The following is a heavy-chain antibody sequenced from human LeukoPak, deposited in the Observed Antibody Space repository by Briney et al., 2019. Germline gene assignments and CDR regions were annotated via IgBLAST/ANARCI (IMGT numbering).Heavy chain of an antibody. CDR2: MSGSGGST. CDR3: ARDLNYYDSSGYAPYFDY. Sequence: GGSLRLSCAASGFTFSNYGMSWVRQAPGKGLEWVSGMSGSGGSTYYADSVKGRFTISRDNSKNTLYLQMNSLRAEDTAVYYCARDLNYYDSSGYAPYFDYWGQGTLVTVSS. CDR1: GFTFSNYG. D-gene: IGHD3-22*01. J-gene: IGHJ4*02. V-gene: IGHV3-23*01.